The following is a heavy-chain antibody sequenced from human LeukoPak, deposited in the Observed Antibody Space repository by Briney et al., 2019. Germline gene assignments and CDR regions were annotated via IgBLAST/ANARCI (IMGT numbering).Heavy chain of an antibody. CDR2: IYPGDSDT. D-gene: IGHD6-13*01. V-gene: IGHV5-51*01. J-gene: IGHJ4*02. Sequence: GEPLKISFKGSGYSFRSYWIGWVRQMPGKGLEWMGIIYPGDSDTRYSPSFQGQVTISADKSISTAYLQWGSLKASDTAMYYCAKAEALASAFDYWGQGTLVTVSS. CDR3: AKAEALASAFDY. CDR1: GYSFRSYW.